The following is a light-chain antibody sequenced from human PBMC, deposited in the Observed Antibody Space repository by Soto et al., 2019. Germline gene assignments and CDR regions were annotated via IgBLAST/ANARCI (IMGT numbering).Light chain of an antibody. J-gene: IGLJ2*01. Sequence: QSALTQPASVSGSPGQWITISCTGTSSDVGSHNFVSWYQQHPGKAPELMIYEVSKRPSGVSNRFSGSKSGNTASLTISGLQAEDEADYYCYSYVGSISFGGGTKVTVL. CDR3: YSYVGSIS. CDR1: SSDVGSHNF. V-gene: IGLV2-23*02. CDR2: EVS.